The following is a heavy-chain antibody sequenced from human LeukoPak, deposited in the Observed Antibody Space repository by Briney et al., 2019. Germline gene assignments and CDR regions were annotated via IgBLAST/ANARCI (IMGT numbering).Heavy chain of an antibody. CDR1: GYTFTGYY. V-gene: IGHV1-2*02. CDR2: INPNHGDT. Sequence: ASVKVSCKASGYTFTGYYMHWVRQAPGQGLEWMGWINPNHGDTNYAQKFQDRVSMTRDTSISTAYMHLSRLRSADTAVYYCARSPHILTGENFDYWGQGTLLTVFS. CDR3: ARSPHILTGENFDY. J-gene: IGHJ4*02. D-gene: IGHD3-9*01.